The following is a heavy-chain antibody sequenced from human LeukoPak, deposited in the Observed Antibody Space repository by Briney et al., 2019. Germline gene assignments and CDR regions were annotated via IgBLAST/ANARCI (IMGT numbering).Heavy chain of an antibody. CDR1: GYSFTTYG. Sequence: ASVKVSCKASGYSFTTYGISWVRQAPGQGLEWMGWISAYNANTNYALKLQGRVTMTTDTSTSTAYMELRSLRSDDTAVYYCARGPRRGLADYWGQGTLVTVSS. CDR3: ARGPRRGLADY. D-gene: IGHD3-16*01. CDR2: ISAYNANT. V-gene: IGHV1-18*01. J-gene: IGHJ4*02.